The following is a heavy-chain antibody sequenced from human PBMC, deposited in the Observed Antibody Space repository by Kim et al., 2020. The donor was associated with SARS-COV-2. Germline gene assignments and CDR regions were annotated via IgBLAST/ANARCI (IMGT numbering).Heavy chain of an antibody. CDR1: GFTFSSYS. CDR2: ISSNVGST. D-gene: IGHD5-18*01. J-gene: IGHJ4*02. Sequence: WGSLRLSCSASGFTFSSYSMHWVRQAPGKGLEYVSSISSNVGSTYYAASVKGRFTISRDNSKNTLYLQMSSLRAEDTAVYYGVKDRGYSYGYMWGYFDYWGQGSLVIVSS. V-gene: IGHV3-64D*09. CDR3: VKDRGYSYGYMWGYFDY.